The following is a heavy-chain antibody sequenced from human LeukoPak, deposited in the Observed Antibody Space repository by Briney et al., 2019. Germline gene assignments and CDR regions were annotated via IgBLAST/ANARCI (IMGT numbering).Heavy chain of an antibody. J-gene: IGHJ4*02. D-gene: IGHD4-23*01. CDR1: GYTFTSYA. V-gene: IGHV1-8*03. CDR2: MNPNNGNT. CDR3: ARRLYGGNSNDY. Sequence: GASVKVSCKASGYTFTSYAMNWVRQAPGQGLEWMGWMNPNNGNTGYAQKFQGRVTITRNTSISTAYMELSSLRSDDTAVYYCARRLYGGNSNDYWGQGTLVTVSS.